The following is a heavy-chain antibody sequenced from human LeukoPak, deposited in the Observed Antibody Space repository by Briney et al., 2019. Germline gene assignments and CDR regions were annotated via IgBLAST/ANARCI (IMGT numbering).Heavy chain of an antibody. V-gene: IGHV3-23*01. J-gene: IGHJ4*02. D-gene: IGHD3-3*01. CDR1: GFTISTYA. Sequence: GGSLRLSCAASGFTISTYAMSWVRQAPGKGLEWVSAISGSGGSTYYADSVKGRFTISRDNSKNTLYLQMNSLRAEDTAVYYCARAGYYLSPYFFDYWGQGTLVTVSS. CDR2: ISGSGGST. CDR3: ARAGYYLSPYFFDY.